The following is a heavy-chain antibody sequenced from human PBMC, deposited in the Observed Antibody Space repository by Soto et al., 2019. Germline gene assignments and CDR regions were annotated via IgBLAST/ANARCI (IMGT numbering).Heavy chain of an antibody. D-gene: IGHD6-6*01. J-gene: IGHJ6*02. CDR2: IIPIFGTA. V-gene: IGHV1-69*06. CDR1: GGTFSSYA. Sequence: QVQLVQSGAEVKKPGSSVKVSCKASGGTFSSYAISWVRQAPGQGLEWMGGIIPIFGTANYAQKFQGRVTITADKSTSTAYMELSSLRSEDTAVYYCARRYSSSYLEYYYYGMDVWGQGTTVTVSS. CDR3: ARRYSSSYLEYYYYGMDV.